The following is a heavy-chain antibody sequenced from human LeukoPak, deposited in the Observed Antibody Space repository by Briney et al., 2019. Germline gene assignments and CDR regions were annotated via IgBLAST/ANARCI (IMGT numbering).Heavy chain of an antibody. CDR3: AKVMRPRFIGGGAFDI. Sequence: PGGSLRLSCAASGFTFSSYAMSWVRQAPGKGLEWVSAISGSGGSTYYADSVKGRFTISRDNSKNTLYLQMNSLRAEDTAVYYCAKVMRPRFIGGGAFDIWGQGTMVTVSS. CDR2: ISGSGGST. D-gene: IGHD1-26*01. V-gene: IGHV3-23*01. CDR1: GFTFSSYA. J-gene: IGHJ3*02.